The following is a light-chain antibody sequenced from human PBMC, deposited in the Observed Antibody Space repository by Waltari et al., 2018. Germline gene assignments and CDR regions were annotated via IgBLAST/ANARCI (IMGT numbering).Light chain of an antibody. J-gene: IGLJ2*01. V-gene: IGLV2-11*01. CDR1: SSARGGYNY. CDR2: DVS. Sequence: QSALTQPRSVSESPAQPVTISCTGPSSARGGYNYVSWYQQHPGKAPKLMIYDVSKRPSGVPDRFSGSKSGNTASLTISGLQAEDEADYHCCSYAGSYTFEVFGGGTKLTVL. CDR3: CSYAGSYTFEV.